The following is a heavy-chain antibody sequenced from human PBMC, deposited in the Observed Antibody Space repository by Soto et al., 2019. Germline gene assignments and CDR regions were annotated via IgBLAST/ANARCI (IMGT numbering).Heavy chain of an antibody. Sequence: AAVKVSWKTSGYTFTNFALSWVRQAPGQGLEWIGFVSANNGFTHFAQKFQGRVSVKTDTSTSTVYLDLRSLSSDDTAVYYCARGGAARHLDSWGQGTPVTVSS. V-gene: IGHV1-18*01. J-gene: IGHJ5*01. CDR1: GYTFTNFA. D-gene: IGHD6-6*01. CDR2: VSANNGFT. CDR3: ARGGAARHLDS.